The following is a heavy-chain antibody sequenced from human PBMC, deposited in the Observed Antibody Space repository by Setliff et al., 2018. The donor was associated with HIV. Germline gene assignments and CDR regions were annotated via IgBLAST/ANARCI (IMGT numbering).Heavy chain of an antibody. CDR2: MYYSGST. Sequence: PSETLSLTCIVSGGSISGSSYYWGWIRQSPGKGLEWIGDMYYSGSTYYNPSLKSRVTISVDTSKNHLSLKLTSVTAADTAVYYCASRIYYYDSSRVLREEGFDPWGQGTLVTVSS. V-gene: IGHV4-39*02. CDR1: GGSISGSSYY. D-gene: IGHD3-22*01. J-gene: IGHJ5*02. CDR3: ASRIYYYDSSRVLREEGFDP.